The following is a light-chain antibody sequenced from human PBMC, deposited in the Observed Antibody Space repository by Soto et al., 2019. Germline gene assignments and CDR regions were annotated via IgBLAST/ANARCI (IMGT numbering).Light chain of an antibody. Sequence: EIVLTQSPGTLSLSPGERATLSCRASQSVSSSYLAWYQQKPGQAPRLLIYGASSRATGIPDRFSGSGSGTDLTLTISRLEPEGFAVYYCQQYGSSGLTFGGGTKVEIK. J-gene: IGKJ4*01. CDR3: QQYGSSGLT. CDR2: GAS. CDR1: QSVSSSY. V-gene: IGKV3-20*01.